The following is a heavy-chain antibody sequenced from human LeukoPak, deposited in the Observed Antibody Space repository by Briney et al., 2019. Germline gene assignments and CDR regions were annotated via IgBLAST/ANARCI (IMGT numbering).Heavy chain of an antibody. CDR2: ISSYNGNT. J-gene: IGHJ6*03. D-gene: IGHD4-23*01. V-gene: IGHV1-18*01. Sequence: ASVKVSCKASAYTFSNYGISWVRQAPGQGLEWMGWISSYNGNTNYAQKFQGRVSMTTDTSTSTAYMELTSLTSDDTAMYYCTRLVIYPAYYYYMDVWGEGTTLTVYS. CDR1: AYTFSNYG. CDR3: TRLVIYPAYYYYMDV.